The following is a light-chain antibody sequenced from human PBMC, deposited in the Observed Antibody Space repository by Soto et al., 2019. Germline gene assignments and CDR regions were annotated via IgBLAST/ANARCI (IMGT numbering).Light chain of an antibody. V-gene: IGKV3-15*01. J-gene: IGKJ4*01. CDR2: GAS. CDR1: QSVRSN. Sequence: EIGFPQSPATLTSTPGERDPLTCRASQSVRSNLAWYQQKPGQGPRLLIFGASTRATDIPARFSGSGSGTEFTLTISSLQSEDFAVYYCQQYIHWPPLTFGGGTKVDIK. CDR3: QQYIHWPPLT.